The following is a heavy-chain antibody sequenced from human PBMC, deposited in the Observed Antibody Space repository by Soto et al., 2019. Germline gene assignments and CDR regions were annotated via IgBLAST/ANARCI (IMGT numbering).Heavy chain of an antibody. V-gene: IGHV3-23*01. CDR3: AKDGNWNSHLYYYTDV. J-gene: IGHJ6*03. D-gene: IGHD1-7*01. Sequence: GGSLRLSCAASAFTFAGYAMSWVRQAPGKGLEWVSIISATGDSTYYADSVKGRFTISRDNSKNTLYLQMNSLRAEDTAVYYCAKDGNWNSHLYYYTDVWGKGTTVTVSS. CDR2: ISATGDST. CDR1: AFTFAGYA.